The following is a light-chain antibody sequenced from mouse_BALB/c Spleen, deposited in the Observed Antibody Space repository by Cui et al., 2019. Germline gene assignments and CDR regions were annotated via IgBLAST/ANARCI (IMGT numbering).Light chain of an antibody. CDR1: QDVGTA. CDR2: WAS. J-gene: IGKJ4*01. Sequence: DIVMTQSHKFMSTSVGDRVSITCKASQDVGTAVAWYQQKPGQSPKLLIYWASTRHTGVPDRFTDSGSGTDFTLTISNVQSEDLADYFCQQYSSYPLTFGSGTKLEIK. V-gene: IGKV6-23*01. CDR3: QQYSSYPLT.